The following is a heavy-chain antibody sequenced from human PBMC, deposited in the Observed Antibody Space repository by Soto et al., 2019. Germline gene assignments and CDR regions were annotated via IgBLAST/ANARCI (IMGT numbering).Heavy chain of an antibody. D-gene: IGHD3-3*01. CDR2: IIPIFGTA. J-gene: IGHJ5*02. V-gene: IGHV1-69*12. CDR3: ARDSASGNYGDNRFDP. CDR1: GGTFSSYA. Sequence: QVQLVQSGAEVKKPGSSVKVSCKASGGTFSSYAISWVRQAPGQGIEWMGGIIPIFGTANYAQKFQGRVTITAYQSTSTAYMELSSLSSAATAVYYCARDSASGNYGDNRFDPWGQGTLVTVSS.